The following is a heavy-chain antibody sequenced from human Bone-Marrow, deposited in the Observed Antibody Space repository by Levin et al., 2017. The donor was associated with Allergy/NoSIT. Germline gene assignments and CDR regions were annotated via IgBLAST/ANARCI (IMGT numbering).Heavy chain of an antibody. J-gene: IGHJ4*02. CDR1: GLNFHNAW. Sequence: GGSPRLSCAASGLNFHNAWMSWVRQAPGQGLEWVGRIKSKSDGGTTDYAAPVKGRFIISRDDSKNTLYLQMNSLKIEDTAVYYCTISEIDYWGQGTVVTVSS. V-gene: IGHV3-15*01. CDR2: IKSKSDGGTT. CDR3: TISEIDY.